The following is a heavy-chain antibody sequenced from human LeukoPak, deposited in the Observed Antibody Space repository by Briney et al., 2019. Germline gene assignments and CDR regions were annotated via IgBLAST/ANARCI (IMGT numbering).Heavy chain of an antibody. CDR1: GGSISTYY. CDR2: IYDSGST. J-gene: IGHJ4*02. CDR3: ARLIMNSTPLFDY. V-gene: IGHV4-59*01. Sequence: SETLSLTCSVSGGSISTYYWSWIRQPPGKRLEWIGHIYDSGSTNYNPSLKSRVTISVDTSKNQFSLKLTSVTAADTAVYYCARLIMNSTPLFDYWGQGTPVTVSS. D-gene: IGHD3-10*01.